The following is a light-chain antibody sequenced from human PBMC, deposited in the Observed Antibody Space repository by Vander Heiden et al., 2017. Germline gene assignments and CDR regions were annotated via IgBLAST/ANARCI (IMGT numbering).Light chain of an antibody. CDR2: QDS. CDR3: QAWGSSTVI. J-gene: IGLJ2*01. CDR1: KLGDKY. Sequence: SYELTQPPSVSVSPGQTASITCSGDKLGDKYTSWYQQKPGQSPVLVIYQDSQRPSGIPERFSGSNSGNTATLAISGTQAMDEDDYYCQAWGSSTVIFGGGTKLTVL. V-gene: IGLV3-1*01.